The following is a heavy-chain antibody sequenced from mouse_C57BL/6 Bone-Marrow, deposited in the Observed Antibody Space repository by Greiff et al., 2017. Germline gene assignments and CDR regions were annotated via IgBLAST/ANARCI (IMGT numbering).Heavy chain of an antibody. CDR1: GFTFSDAW. J-gene: IGHJ4*01. D-gene: IGHD2-5*01. Sequence: EVQLVESGGGLVQPGGSMKLSCAASGFTFSDAWMDWVRQSPEKGLEWVAEIRNKANNHATYYAESVKGRFTISRDDSKSSVYLQMNSLRAEDTGIYYCTSPYYSNYVYAMDYWGQGTSVTVSS. V-gene: IGHV6-6*01. CDR3: TSPYYSNYVYAMDY. CDR2: IRNKANNHAT.